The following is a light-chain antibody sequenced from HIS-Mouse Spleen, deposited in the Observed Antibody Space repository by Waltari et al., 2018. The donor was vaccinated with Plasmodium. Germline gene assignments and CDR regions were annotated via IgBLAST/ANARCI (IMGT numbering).Light chain of an antibody. J-gene: IGLJ2*01. V-gene: IGLV8-61*01. CDR1: SGSVSTSYY. CDR3: VLYMGSGIWV. Sequence: QTVVTQEPSFSVSPGGTVTLTCGLSSGSVSTSYYPSWYQQTPGQAARTPIYSTNPRSSGVPDRFSGSSLGNKAALPITGAQADDESDYYGVLYMGSGIWVFGGGTKLTVL. CDR2: STN.